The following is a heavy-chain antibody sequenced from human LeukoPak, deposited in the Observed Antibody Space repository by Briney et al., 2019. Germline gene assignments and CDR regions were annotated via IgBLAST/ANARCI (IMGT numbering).Heavy chain of an antibody. V-gene: IGHV3-30*03. J-gene: IGHJ3*02. CDR3: AHHGGGTIRIAAFDI. D-gene: IGHD3-3*01. CDR1: GFTFSSYG. CDR2: ISYDGSNK. Sequence: GGSLRLSCAASGFTFSSYGMHWVRQAPGKGLEWVAVISYDGSNKYYADSVKGRFTISRDNSKNTLYLQLNSLRAEDTAIYYCAHHGGGTIRIAAFDIWGQGTMVTVSS.